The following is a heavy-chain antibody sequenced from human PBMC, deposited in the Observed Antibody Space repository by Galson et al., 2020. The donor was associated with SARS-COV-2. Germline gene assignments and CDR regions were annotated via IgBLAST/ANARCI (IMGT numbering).Heavy chain of an antibody. CDR2: IIPILGIA. D-gene: IGHD3-10*01. V-gene: IGHV1-69*04. J-gene: IGHJ6*03. CDR3: ARELMVRGVEGTDDYYYYYYMDV. CDR1: GGTFSSYT. Sequence: ASVKVSCKASGGTFSSYTISWVRQAPGQGLEWMGRIIPILGIANYAQKFQGRVTITADKSTSTAYMELSSLRSEDTAVYYCARELMVRGVEGTDDYYYYYYMDVWGKGTTVTVSS.